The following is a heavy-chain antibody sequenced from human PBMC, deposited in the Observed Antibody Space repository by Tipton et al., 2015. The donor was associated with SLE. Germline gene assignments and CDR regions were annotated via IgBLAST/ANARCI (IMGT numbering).Heavy chain of an antibody. J-gene: IGHJ2*01. CDR2: MSPYSANT. CDR1: GYSFSSYG. Sequence: QLVQSGAEVKKPGASVKVSCKVSGYSFSSYGISWVRQATGQGLEWMGWMSPYSANTGYAQKFQGRVTMTRDTSISTAYMELSSLRSEDTAMYYCARQTSWYFDLWGRGTLVTVSS. CDR3: ARQTSWYFDL. V-gene: IGHV1-8*02.